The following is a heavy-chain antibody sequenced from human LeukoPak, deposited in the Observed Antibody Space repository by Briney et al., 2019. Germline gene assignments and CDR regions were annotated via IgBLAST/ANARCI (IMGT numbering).Heavy chain of an antibody. CDR3: AKNAVPAAKGHYYFDY. CDR1: GFTFSSYA. Sequence: GGSLRLSCAASGFTFSSYAMHWVRQAPGKGLEWVAVISYDGSNKYYADSVKGRFTISRDNSKNTLYLQMNSLRAEDTAVYYCAKNAVPAAKGHYYFDYWGQGTLVTVSS. V-gene: IGHV3-30*04. J-gene: IGHJ4*02. D-gene: IGHD2-2*01. CDR2: ISYDGSNK.